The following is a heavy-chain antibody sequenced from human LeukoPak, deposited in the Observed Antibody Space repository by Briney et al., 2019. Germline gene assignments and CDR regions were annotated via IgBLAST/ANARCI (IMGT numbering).Heavy chain of an antibody. CDR3: ASAPHAFDI. CDR1: GGSISSSSYY. CDR2: IYYSGST. V-gene: IGHV4-39*01. J-gene: IGHJ3*02. Sequence: PSETLSLTCTVSGGSISSSSYYWGWIRQPPGKGLEWIGSIYYSGSTYYNPSLKSRVTISVDTSKNQFSLKLSSVTAADTAVYYCASAPHAFDIWGQGTMVTVSS.